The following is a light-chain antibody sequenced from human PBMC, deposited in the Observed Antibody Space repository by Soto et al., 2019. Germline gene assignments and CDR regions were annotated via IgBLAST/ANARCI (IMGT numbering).Light chain of an antibody. V-gene: IGKV3-20*01. CDR3: QEYGSSRT. CDR2: GAS. J-gene: IGKJ1*01. Sequence: EIVLTQSPGTLSLSPGERATLSCRASQSVSSSYLAWYKQKPGQAPRLLIYGASSRATGIPDRFSGSGSGTDFTLTISRLEPEDFAVYYCQEYGSSRTFGQGTKVAIK. CDR1: QSVSSSY.